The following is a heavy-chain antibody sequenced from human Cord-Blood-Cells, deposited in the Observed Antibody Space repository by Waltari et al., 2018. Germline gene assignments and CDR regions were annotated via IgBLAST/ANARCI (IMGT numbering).Heavy chain of an antibody. J-gene: IGHJ4*02. Sequence: QVQLQQWGAGLLKPSATLSLTCAVYGGSFSGYYWSWIRQPPGKGLEWIGEINHSGSTNYNPSLKSRVTISVDTSKNQFSLKLSSVTAADTAVYYCARDSGSYYNRWGQGTLVTVSS. CDR2: INHSGST. CDR1: GGSFSGYY. V-gene: IGHV4-34*01. D-gene: IGHD3-10*01. CDR3: ARDSGSYYNR.